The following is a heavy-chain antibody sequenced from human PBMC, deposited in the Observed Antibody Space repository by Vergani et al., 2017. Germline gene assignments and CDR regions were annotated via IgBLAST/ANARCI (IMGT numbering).Heavy chain of an antibody. V-gene: IGHV3-23*01. CDR3: AKSRLQGVSVAGPIFEY. D-gene: IGHD6-19*01. CDR2: ISGSGGTT. J-gene: IGHJ4*02. CDR1: GFTFSSCA. Sequence: EVQLLESGGGLVQPGGSLRLSCAASGFTFSSCAMNWVRQAPGKGLEWVSTISGSGGTTYYADSVKGRFTISRDNSKSTLFLQMNSLRAEDTAIFYCAKSRLQGVSVAGPIFEYWGQGTLVTVSS.